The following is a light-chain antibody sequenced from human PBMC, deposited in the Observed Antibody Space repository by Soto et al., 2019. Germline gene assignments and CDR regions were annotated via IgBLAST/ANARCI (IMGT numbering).Light chain of an antibody. CDR1: QSVNSN. Sequence: EIVITQSPAALSVSPGERATLSCSASQSVNSNLAWYQQHPGQAPRLLIDGPSTRATGITARFSGSGSGTEFTLTISSLQSEDFAVYYCQQYNNWGTFGQGTKVEIK. J-gene: IGKJ1*01. CDR3: QQYNNWGT. V-gene: IGKV3-15*01. CDR2: GPS.